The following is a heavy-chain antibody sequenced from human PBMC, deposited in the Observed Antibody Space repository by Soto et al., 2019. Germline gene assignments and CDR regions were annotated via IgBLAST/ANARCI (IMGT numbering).Heavy chain of an antibody. Sequence: QVRLQQWGAGLLKPSETLSLTCAVYGGSFSGYYWSWIRQPPGKGLEWIGEINHSGSTNYNPSLKSRVTISVDTSKNQFSLKLSSVTAADTAVYYCARGLAVTTGGRFDYWGQGTLVTVSS. CDR3: ARGLAVTTGGRFDY. V-gene: IGHV4-34*01. J-gene: IGHJ4*02. CDR1: GGSFSGYY. D-gene: IGHD4-17*01. CDR2: INHSGST.